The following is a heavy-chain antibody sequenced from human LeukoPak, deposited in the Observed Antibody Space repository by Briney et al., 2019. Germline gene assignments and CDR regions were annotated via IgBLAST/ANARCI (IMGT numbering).Heavy chain of an antibody. CDR3: ARVYYYYDSSGYYYWWFDP. CDR2: MNPNSGNT. Sequence: GSSVKVSCKASGGTFSSYDINWVRQATGQGLEWMGWMNPNSGNTGYAQKFQGRVTMTRNTSISTAYMELSSLRSEDTAVYYCARVYYYYDSSGYYYWWFDPWGQGTLVTVSS. CDR1: GGTFSSYD. V-gene: IGHV1-8*02. J-gene: IGHJ5*02. D-gene: IGHD3-22*01.